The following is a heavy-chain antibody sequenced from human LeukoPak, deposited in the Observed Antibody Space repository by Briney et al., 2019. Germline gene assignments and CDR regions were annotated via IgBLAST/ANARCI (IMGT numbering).Heavy chain of an antibody. J-gene: IGHJ4*02. D-gene: IGHD2-8*02. CDR2: ISGSDAGT. CDR1: GFTFSSYA. V-gene: IGHV3-23*01. Sequence: PGGSLRLSCAASGFTFSSYAMSWVRQIPGKGLEWVSAISGSDAGTYYADSVKGRFTISRDNSKNTLYLQMNRLRAEDKAVYYCAKSGVSRFDYWGWGTLVTVSS. CDR3: AKSGVSRFDY.